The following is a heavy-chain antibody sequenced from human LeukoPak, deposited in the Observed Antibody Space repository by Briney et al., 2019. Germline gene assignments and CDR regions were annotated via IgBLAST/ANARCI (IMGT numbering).Heavy chain of an antibody. CDR2: ISSSGSTI. CDR3: ARGETSDTRHLDY. J-gene: IGHJ4*02. V-gene: IGHV3-48*03. Sequence: GGSLRLSCAASGFTFSSYEMNWVRQAPGKGLEWVSYISSSGSTIYYADSVKGRFTISRDNAKNSLYLQMNSLRAEDTAVYYCARGETSDTRHLDYWGQGTLVTVSS. CDR1: GFTFSSYE. D-gene: IGHD1-1*01.